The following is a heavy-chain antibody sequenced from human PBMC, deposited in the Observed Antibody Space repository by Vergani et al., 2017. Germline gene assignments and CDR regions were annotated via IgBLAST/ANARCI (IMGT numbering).Heavy chain of an antibody. Sequence: QVHLVESGGGVVQPGRSLRLSCVVSGFTSSYYGMHWVRQAPGKGLEWVAVISYDGTQKYYADSVKGRFTISRDNSKSTLYLQMNSLRTEDTAVYYCATKSCGTPGCLIGYCREGGQGPLVTVSS. J-gene: IGHJ1*01. V-gene: IGHV3-30*03. D-gene: IGHD1-1*01. CDR2: ISYDGTQK. CDR3: ATKSCGTPGCLIGYCRE. CDR1: GFTSSYYG.